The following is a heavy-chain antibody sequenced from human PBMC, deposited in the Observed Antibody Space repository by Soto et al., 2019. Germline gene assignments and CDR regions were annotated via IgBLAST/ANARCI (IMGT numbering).Heavy chain of an antibody. D-gene: IGHD4-17*01. CDR3: ARGPDYGDSKLVAFDI. CDR1: GYTFTSYG. V-gene: IGHV1-18*01. Sequence: ASVKVSCKSSGYTFTSYGISCVRQAPGQGLEWMGWISAYNGNTNYAQKLQGRVTMTTDTSTSTAYMELRSLRSDDTAVYYCARGPDYGDSKLVAFDIWGQGTMVTVSS. J-gene: IGHJ3*02. CDR2: ISAYNGNT.